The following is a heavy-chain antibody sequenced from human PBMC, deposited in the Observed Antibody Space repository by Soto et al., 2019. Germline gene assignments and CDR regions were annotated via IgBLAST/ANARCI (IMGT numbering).Heavy chain of an antibody. J-gene: IGHJ6*02. Sequence: SETLSLTCTVSGGSISSYYWSWIRQPPGKGLEWIGYIYYSGSTNYNPSLKSRVTISVDTSKNQFSLKLSSVTAADTAVYYGARDSSSGPYYYYGMDVWGQGTTVTVSS. CDR2: IYYSGST. CDR3: ARDSSSGPYYYYGMDV. CDR1: GGSISSYY. D-gene: IGHD6-13*01. V-gene: IGHV4-59*01.